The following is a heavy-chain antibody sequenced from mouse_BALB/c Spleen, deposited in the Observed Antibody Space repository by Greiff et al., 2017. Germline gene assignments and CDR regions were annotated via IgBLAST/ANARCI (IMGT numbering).Heavy chain of an antibody. J-gene: IGHJ4*01. CDR2: IRLKSNNYAT. D-gene: IGHD2-14*01. CDR3: TRLGDRYTGAMDY. CDR1: GFTFSNYW. Sequence: EVKLMESGGGLVQPGGSMKLSCVASGFTFSNYWMNWVRQSPEKGLEWVAEIRLKSNNYATHYAESVKGRFTISRDDSKSSVYLQMNNLRAEDTGIYYCTRLGDRYTGAMDYWGQGTSVTVSS. V-gene: IGHV6-6*02.